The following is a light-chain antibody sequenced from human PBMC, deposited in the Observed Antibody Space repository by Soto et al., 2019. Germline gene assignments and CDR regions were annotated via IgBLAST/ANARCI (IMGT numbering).Light chain of an antibody. CDR2: DAS. V-gene: IGKV1D-13*01. Sequence: AIQLTQSPSSLSASVGDRVTITCRASQGISSALAWYQQKPGKAPKLLIYDASSLESGVPSRFSGSGSGTDFTLTISSLQPEDFATYYCQQFNNYPHETFGQGTKVDIK. CDR1: QGISSA. J-gene: IGKJ1*01. CDR3: QQFNNYPHET.